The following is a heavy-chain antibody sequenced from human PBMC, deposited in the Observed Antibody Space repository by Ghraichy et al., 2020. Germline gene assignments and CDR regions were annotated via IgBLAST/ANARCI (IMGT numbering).Heavy chain of an antibody. D-gene: IGHD1-26*01. CDR2: IYSGGST. CDR1: GFTVSSNY. CDR3: ARDLPRGIVGATGGGY. J-gene: IGHJ4*02. Sequence: GGSLRLSCAASGFTVSSNYMSWVRQAPGKGLEWVSVIYSGGSTYYADSVKGRFTISRDNSKNTLYLQMNSLRAEDTAVYYCARDLPRGIVGATGGGYWGQGTLVTVSS. V-gene: IGHV3-66*01.